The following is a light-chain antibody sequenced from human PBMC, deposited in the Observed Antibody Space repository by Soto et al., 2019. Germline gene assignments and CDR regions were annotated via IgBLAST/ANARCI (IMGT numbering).Light chain of an antibody. Sequence: DIQMNQSPTSLSASVGDRVTITCRASQTLDTYLNWFQHRPGHGPKLLIFAASKLQTGFPSQFSGSGSGTEFTLTISSLKPEDFATYFFQQSFLNPFTCGGWTRVEIK. CDR3: QQSFLNPFT. CDR1: QTLDTY. J-gene: IGKJ4*01. V-gene: IGKV1-39*01. CDR2: AAS.